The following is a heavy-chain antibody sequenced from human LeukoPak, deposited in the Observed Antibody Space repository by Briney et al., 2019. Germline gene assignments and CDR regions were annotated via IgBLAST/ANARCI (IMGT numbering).Heavy chain of an antibody. J-gene: IGHJ4*02. CDR1: GYTFTSYD. CDR3: ARGPSMVVTHGDY. D-gene: IGHD4-23*01. CDR2: MNPNSGNT. V-gene: IGHV1-8*01. Sequence: GASVKVSCKASGYTFTSYDINWVRQATGQGLEWMGWMNPNSGNTGYAQKFRGRVTMTRNTSISTAYMELSSLRSEDTAVYYCARGPSMVVTHGDYWGQGTLVTVSS.